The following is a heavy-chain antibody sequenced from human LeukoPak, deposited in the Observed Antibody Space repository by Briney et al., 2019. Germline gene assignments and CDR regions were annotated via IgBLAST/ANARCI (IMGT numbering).Heavy chain of an antibody. D-gene: IGHD3-10*01. CDR2: IDESGGDT. V-gene: IGHV3-7*01. Sequence: PGGSLRLSCVASGFTLGSFWMTWVRHTPGKGLEWLANIDESGGDTSYLASVKGRFTIFRDNAKNSLYLQMNGLRVDDSGVYYCTTLRRHLTDEYWGQGTQVTVSS. CDR1: GFTLGSFW. J-gene: IGHJ4*02. CDR3: TTLRRHLTDEY.